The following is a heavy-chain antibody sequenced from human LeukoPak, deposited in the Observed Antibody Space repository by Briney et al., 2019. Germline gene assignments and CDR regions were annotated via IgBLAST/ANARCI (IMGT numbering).Heavy chain of an antibody. CDR2: IWYDGSNK. V-gene: IGHV3-33*01. Sequence: GGSLRLSCAASGFTFSSYGMHWVRQAPGKGLEWVAVIWYDGSNKYYADSVKGRFTISRDNSKNTLYLQMNSLRAEDTAVYYCAAARLPGWFDPWGQGTLVTVSS. D-gene: IGHD6-6*01. J-gene: IGHJ5*02. CDR1: GFTFSSYG. CDR3: AAARLPGWFDP.